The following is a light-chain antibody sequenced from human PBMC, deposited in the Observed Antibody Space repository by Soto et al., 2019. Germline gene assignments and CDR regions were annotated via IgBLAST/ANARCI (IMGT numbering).Light chain of an antibody. V-gene: IGLV4-60*03. Sequence: QPVLTQSSSASASLGSSVKLTYTLSSGHSSYIIAWHQQQPGKAPRYLMKLEGSGSYNKGSGVPDRFSGSSSGADRYLTISNLQSEDEADYYCETWDSNTYVVFGGGTKLTVL. CDR2: LEGSGSY. CDR3: ETWDSNTYVV. J-gene: IGLJ2*01. CDR1: SGHSSYI.